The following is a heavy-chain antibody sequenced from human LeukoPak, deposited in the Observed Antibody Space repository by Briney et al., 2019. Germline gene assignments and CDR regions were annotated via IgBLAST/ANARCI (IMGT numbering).Heavy chain of an antibody. Sequence: GGAVRLSFAACGLTFSRYALSWLGQPPGKGGEWVSAISGSGGSTCYADSVKGRFTISRDNSKNTLYLQMNSLRAEDTTVYYCVYGSGSYSAYDYWGQGTLVTVSS. J-gene: IGHJ4*02. CDR3: VYGSGSYSAYDY. CDR1: GLTFSRYA. D-gene: IGHD3-10*01. V-gene: IGHV3-23*01. CDR2: ISGSGGST.